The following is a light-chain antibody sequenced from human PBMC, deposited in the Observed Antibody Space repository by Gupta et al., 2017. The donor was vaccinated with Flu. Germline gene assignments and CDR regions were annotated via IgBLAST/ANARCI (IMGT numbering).Light chain of an antibody. V-gene: IGLV1-44*01. J-gene: IGLJ3*02. CDR2: GNS. CDR1: SSNIGSNT. CDR3: AAWDDSLSGGV. Sequence: QSVLTQPPSASGTPGQRVTISCSGSSSNIGSNTVNWYKQLPGTAPKLLIYGNSQRPSGVPDRFSGSKSGTSASLAISGLQSEDEADYYCAAWDDSLSGGVFGGGNKLTVL.